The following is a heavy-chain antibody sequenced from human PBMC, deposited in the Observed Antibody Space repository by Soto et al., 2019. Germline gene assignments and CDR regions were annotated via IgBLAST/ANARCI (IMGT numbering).Heavy chain of an antibody. D-gene: IGHD3-10*01. J-gene: IGHJ6*02. CDR3: ARSRLGSGSYTHFYYGLDV. V-gene: IGHV3-30-3*01. CDR1: GFTFISYA. CDR2: ISFDGSSE. Sequence: QVQLVESGGGVVQPGRSLRLSCAASGFTFISYAMHWVRQAPGKGLEWVAVISFDGSSEYYADSVKGRFTISRDNSKNPVYLQMNSLRSEDTAVYYCARSRLGSGSYTHFYYGLDVWGQGTTVTVSS.